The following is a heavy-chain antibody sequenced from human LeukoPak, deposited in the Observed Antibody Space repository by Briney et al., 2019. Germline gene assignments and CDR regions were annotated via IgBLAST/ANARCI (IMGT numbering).Heavy chain of an antibody. D-gene: IGHD3-9*01. Sequence: SETLSLTCSVSGDSITGYSWSWIRQTPGKGLEWIGYIYYNGDTHYNPSLNSRLSISVDTPNNQFSLNLRSVTAADTAVYYCARADYDILTGYSPKADDPENWFDPWGQGTLVTVSS. CDR3: ARADYDILTGYSPKADDPENWFDP. J-gene: IGHJ5*02. CDR2: IYYNGDT. V-gene: IGHV4-59*01. CDR1: GDSITGYS.